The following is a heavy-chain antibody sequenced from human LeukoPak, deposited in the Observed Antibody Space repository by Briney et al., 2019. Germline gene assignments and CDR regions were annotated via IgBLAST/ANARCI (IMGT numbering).Heavy chain of an antibody. Sequence: GGSLRLSCAASGFTVSINYMSWVRQAPGKGLEWVSVIYSGGSTNYADSVKGRFSISRDNSKNTLYLQMNSLRVEDTAVYYCARDRDSSSWFGYWGQGTLVTVSS. CDR1: GFTVSINY. V-gene: IGHV3-53*01. CDR3: ARDRDSSSWFGY. J-gene: IGHJ4*02. D-gene: IGHD6-13*01. CDR2: IYSGGST.